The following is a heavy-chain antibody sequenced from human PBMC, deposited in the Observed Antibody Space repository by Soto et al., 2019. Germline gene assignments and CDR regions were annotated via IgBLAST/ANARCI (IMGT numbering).Heavy chain of an antibody. CDR1: GFTFSNYA. D-gene: IGHD5-18*01. J-gene: IGHJ4*02. CDR3: AKEGAFRYGSIDS. CDR2: ISASAGST. V-gene: IGHV3-23*01. Sequence: EVQLLESGGGFIQPGGSLKLSCAASGFTFSNYAMSWVRQVPGKGLEWVSSISASAGSTYYADSVKGRYTISRDNSKNTMYLQVNTLRAEDTAVYYCAKEGAFRYGSIDSWGQGTLVTVSS.